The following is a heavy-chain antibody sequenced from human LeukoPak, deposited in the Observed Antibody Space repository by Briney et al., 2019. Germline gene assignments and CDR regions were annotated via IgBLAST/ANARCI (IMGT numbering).Heavy chain of an antibody. CDR3: ARAGIVGATSFDY. Sequence: HGESLKISCKGSRYSFTSYWIGWVRQMPGKGLEWMGIIYPGDSDTRYSPSFQGQVTISADKSISTAYLQWSSLKASDTAMYYCARAGIVGATSFDYWGQGTLVTVSS. CDR1: RYSFTSYW. D-gene: IGHD1-26*01. V-gene: IGHV5-51*01. J-gene: IGHJ4*02. CDR2: IYPGDSDT.